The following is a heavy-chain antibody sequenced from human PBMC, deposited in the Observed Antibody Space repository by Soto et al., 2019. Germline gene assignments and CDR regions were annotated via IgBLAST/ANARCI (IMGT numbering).Heavy chain of an antibody. J-gene: IGHJ4*02. CDR1: SGSFSGHY. CDR2: IYQGLSV. D-gene: IGHD1-26*01. V-gene: IGHV4-34*01. CDR3: ESHGGYYLDY. Sequence: SETLSLTCAVYSGSFSGHYWSWIRQPPGKELEWIGEIYQGLSVVYNPSLESRVTISGDSSKNQFSLKLTSVTAADTAVYYCESHGGYYLDYWGPGTLVTVSS.